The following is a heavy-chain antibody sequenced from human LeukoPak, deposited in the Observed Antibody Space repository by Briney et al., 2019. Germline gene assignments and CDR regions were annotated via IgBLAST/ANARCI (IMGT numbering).Heavy chain of an antibody. D-gene: IGHD2-2*01. Sequence: SQTLSLTCTVSGGSISSGGYYWSWIRQHPGKGLEWIGYIYYSGSTYYNPSLKSRVTISVDTSKNQFSLKLSSVTAADTAVYYCARRVPAATFDYWGQGTLSPSPQ. V-gene: IGHV4-31*03. CDR3: ARRVPAATFDY. CDR1: GGSISSGGYY. J-gene: IGHJ4*02. CDR2: IYYSGST.